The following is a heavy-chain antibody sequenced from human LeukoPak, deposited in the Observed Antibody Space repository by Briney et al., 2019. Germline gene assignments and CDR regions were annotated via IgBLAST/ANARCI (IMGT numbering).Heavy chain of an antibody. CDR2: VSSEGSVK. D-gene: IGHD7-27*01. CDR1: GFTFSSYG. CDR3: AREAALTGEVEGYMDV. J-gene: IGHJ6*03. Sequence: PGRSLSLSCAASGFTFSSYGMHWVRQAPGKGLEWVAVVSSEGSVKWYADSVKGRFTISRDNSKNTLYLQMNSLRAEDTAVYYCAREAALTGEVEGYMDVWGKGTTVTVSS. V-gene: IGHV3-30*03.